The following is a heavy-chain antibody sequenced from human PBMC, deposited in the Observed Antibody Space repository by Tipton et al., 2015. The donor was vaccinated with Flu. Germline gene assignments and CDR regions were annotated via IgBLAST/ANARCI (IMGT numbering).Heavy chain of an antibody. CDR2: IYPSGAT. CDR3: ARLSYYDVDLKNFYFDY. J-gene: IGHJ4*02. D-gene: IGHD3-10*02. V-gene: IGHV4-39*01. CDR1: GGSISSSSYY. Sequence: TLSLTCTVSGGSISSSSYYWGWVRQPPGKRLELIGSIYPSGATYYNPSLKSRVTLSVDTSKSQFSLMLKSVTAADTAVYYCARLSYYDVDLKNFYFDYWGQGALVTVSS.